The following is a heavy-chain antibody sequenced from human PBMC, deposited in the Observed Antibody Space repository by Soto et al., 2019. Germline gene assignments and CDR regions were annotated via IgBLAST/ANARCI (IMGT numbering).Heavy chain of an antibody. Sequence: GGSLRLSCAASGFMFSAYWMSWVRQAPGKGLEWVANIHGDGGKIYYVDSVKGRFTISRDNAKRSLYLQMNSLRAEDTAVYYCARDFYGGYTYGPGDYWGQGALVTVSA. CDR2: IHGDGGKI. CDR3: ARDFYGGYTYGPGDY. D-gene: IGHD5-18*01. V-gene: IGHV3-7*01. CDR1: GFMFSAYW. J-gene: IGHJ4*02.